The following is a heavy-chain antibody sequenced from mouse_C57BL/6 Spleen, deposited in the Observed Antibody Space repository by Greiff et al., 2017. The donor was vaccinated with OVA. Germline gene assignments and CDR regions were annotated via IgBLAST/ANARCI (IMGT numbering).Heavy chain of an antibody. CDR1: GFTFSDYG. CDR3: ARRDYYGSTLYWYFDV. V-gene: IGHV5-17*01. CDR2: ISSGSSTI. D-gene: IGHD1-1*01. J-gene: IGHJ1*03. Sequence: EVQGVESGGGLVKPGGSLKLSCAASGFTFSDYGMHWVRQAPEKGLEWVAYISSGSSTIYYADTVKGRFTISRDNAKNTLFLQMTSLRSEDTAMYYCARRDYYGSTLYWYFDVWGTGTTVTVSS.